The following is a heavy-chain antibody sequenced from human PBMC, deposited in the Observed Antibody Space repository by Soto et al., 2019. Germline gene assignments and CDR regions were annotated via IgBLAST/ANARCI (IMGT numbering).Heavy chain of an antibody. V-gene: IGHV3-23*01. CDR3: AKAANGWFSAFDI. D-gene: IGHD6-19*01. Sequence: EVQLLESGGGLVQPGGSLRLSCAASGFTFSSYAMSWVRQAPGKGLEWVSAISGSGGTTYYADSVKGRFTFSRDNSQNTLYLQINSLRAEDTAVYYCAKAANGWFSAFDIWGQWTMVTVSS. J-gene: IGHJ3*02. CDR1: GFTFSSYA. CDR2: ISGSGGTT.